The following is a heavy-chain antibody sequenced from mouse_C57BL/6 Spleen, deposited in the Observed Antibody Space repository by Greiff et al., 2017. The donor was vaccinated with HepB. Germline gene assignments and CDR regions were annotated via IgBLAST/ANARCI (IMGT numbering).Heavy chain of an antibody. Sequence: VQLQESGAELARPGASVKLSCKASGYTFTSYGISWVKQRTGQGLEWIGEIYPRSGNTYYNEKFKGKATLTADKSSSTAYMELRSLTSEDSAVYFCAREDYDVGMDYWGQGTSVTVSS. CDR1: GYTFTSYG. CDR3: AREDYDVGMDY. J-gene: IGHJ4*01. V-gene: IGHV1-81*01. D-gene: IGHD2-4*01. CDR2: IYPRSGNT.